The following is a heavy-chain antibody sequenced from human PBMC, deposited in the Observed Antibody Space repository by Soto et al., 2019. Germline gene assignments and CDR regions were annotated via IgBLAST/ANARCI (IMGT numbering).Heavy chain of an antibody. CDR3: AKENGGMGSDF. Sequence: GGSLRLSCAASGFTFSSYAMSWVRQAPGKGLEWVSAISNDGANAYYAKSVTGRFTMSRDNSKNMVYLQMNTLRVDDTAVYYCAKENGGMGSDFWGQGTLVTVSS. CDR1: GFTFSSYA. V-gene: IGHV3-23*01. J-gene: IGHJ4*02. D-gene: IGHD2-15*01. CDR2: ISNDGANA.